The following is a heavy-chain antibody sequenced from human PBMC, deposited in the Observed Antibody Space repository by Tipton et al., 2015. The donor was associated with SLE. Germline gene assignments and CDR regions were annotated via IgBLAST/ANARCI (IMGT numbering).Heavy chain of an antibody. J-gene: IGHJ2*01. V-gene: IGHV4-38-2*02. CDR3: ARANSRGRGWYFDV. CDR1: DYSMDSDDY. D-gene: IGHD3-22*01. CDR2: VYRGGDT. Sequence: TLSLTCLASDYSMDSDDYWAWIRQPPEKGLEWIGAVYRGGDTYHNPSLKSRVTISVDVSNNQFSLTLDPVTAADTAVYYCARANSRGRGWYFDVWGRGSPVTVSS.